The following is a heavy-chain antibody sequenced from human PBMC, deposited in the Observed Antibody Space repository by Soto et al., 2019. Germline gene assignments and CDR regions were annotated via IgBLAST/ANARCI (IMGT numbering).Heavy chain of an antibody. CDR2: INQSGRT. D-gene: IGHD5-12*01. V-gene: IGHV4-34*01. CDR1: GGSFSAYY. CDR3: ARTMATTYTYYYYYGMDV. Sequence: SETLSLTCAVYGGSFSAYYWSWVRQPPGKGLEWLGEINQSGRTNYNPSLKSRVAIFLDKSKNQFSLMLNSVTAADTAVYYCARTMATTYTYYYYYGMDVWGQGTTVTVSS. J-gene: IGHJ6*02.